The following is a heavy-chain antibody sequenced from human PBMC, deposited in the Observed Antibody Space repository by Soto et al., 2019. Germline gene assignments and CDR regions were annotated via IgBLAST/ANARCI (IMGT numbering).Heavy chain of an antibody. Sequence: PSETLSLTCTVSGGSISSSSYYWARIRQPPGKGLEWIGSIYYSGSTYYNPSLKSRVTISVDTSKNQFSLKFSSVTAAETEVYSCGYGSGSYLKGDWGQGTQVSVTS. CDR3: GYGSGSYLKGD. CDR1: GGSISSSSYY. V-gene: IGHV4-39*01. J-gene: IGHJ4*02. CDR2: IYYSGST. D-gene: IGHD3-10*01.